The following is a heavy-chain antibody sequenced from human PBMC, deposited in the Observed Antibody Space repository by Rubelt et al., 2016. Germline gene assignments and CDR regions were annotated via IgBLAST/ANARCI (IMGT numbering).Heavy chain of an antibody. CDR1: GFTFSSYA. J-gene: IGHJ6*02. Sequence: EVQLLESGGGLVQPGGSLRLSCAASGFTFSSYAMSWVRQAPGKGLEWVSAISGSGGSTYYADSVKGRFTISRDNSKNTLYRQMNSLRAEDTAGDYCAGEYNWNAYYYYGMDVWGQGTTVTVSS. CDR3: AGEYNWNAYYYYGMDV. CDR2: ISGSGGST. D-gene: IGHD1-20*01. V-gene: IGHV3-23*01.